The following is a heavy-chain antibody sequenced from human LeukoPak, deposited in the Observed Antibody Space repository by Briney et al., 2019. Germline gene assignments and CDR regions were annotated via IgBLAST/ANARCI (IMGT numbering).Heavy chain of an antibody. CDR1: GFTFSSYE. J-gene: IGHJ5*02. CDR2: ISSRGTTT. CDR3: ARYEQRPGVTASDP. D-gene: IGHD2-21*02. Sequence: GGSLRLSCAASGFTFSSYEMNWVRQAPGKGLEWVSYISSRGTTTYYADSVKGRFTISRDDAKNSLYLHMNSLRVEDTAMYYCARYEQRPGVTASDPWSQGTLVTVSS. V-gene: IGHV3-48*03.